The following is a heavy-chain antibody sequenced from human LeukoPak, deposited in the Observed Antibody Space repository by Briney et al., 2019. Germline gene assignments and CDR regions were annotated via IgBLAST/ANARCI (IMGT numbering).Heavy chain of an antibody. J-gene: IGHJ4*02. CDR2: ISSSGRSI. V-gene: IGHV3-21*05. CDR3: AREIPSGSYAPDY. CDR1: GFTFGRYS. D-gene: IGHD1-26*01. Sequence: GGSLRLSCAASGFTFGRYSMNWVRQAPGKGLEWVSYISSSGRSILYADSVKGRFTVSRDNAKNSLYLQMNNLRAEDTAVYYCAREIPSGSYAPDYWGQGTLVTVSS.